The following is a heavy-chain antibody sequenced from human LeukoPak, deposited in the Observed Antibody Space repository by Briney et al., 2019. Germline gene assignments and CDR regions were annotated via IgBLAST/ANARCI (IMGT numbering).Heavy chain of an antibody. V-gene: IGHV3-48*01. CDR1: GFTFSSYE. CDR3: ARGGPGSSSWTFGY. CDR2: ISSSSSTI. Sequence: GGSLRLSCAASGFTFSSYEMNWVRQAPGKGLEWVSYISSSSSTIYYADSVKGRFTISRDNAKNSLYLQMNSLRAEDTAVYYCARGGPGSSSWTFGYWGQGTLVTVSS. J-gene: IGHJ4*02. D-gene: IGHD6-13*01.